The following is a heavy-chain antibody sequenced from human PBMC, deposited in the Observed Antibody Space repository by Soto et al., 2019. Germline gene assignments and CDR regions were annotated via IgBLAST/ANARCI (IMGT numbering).Heavy chain of an antibody. CDR2: IYYSGST. D-gene: IGHD3-10*01. V-gene: IGHV4-31*03. Sequence: QVQLQESGPGLVKPSQTLSLTCTVSGGSISSGGYYWSWIRQHPGKGLEWIGYIYYSGSTYYNPSLKSRVTISVDTSKNQFSLKLSSVTAADTAVYYCARATYYYGSGSYYRGYYFDYWGQGTLVTVSS. CDR3: ARATYYYGSGSYYRGYYFDY. J-gene: IGHJ4*02. CDR1: GGSISSGGYY.